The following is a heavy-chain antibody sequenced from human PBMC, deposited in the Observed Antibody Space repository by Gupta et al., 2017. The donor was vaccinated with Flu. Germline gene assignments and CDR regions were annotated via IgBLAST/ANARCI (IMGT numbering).Heavy chain of an antibody. Sequence: APGKGLEWVAIISYDGINNDCADSVKGRFTISRDNSQNTLYLQMDSLTYEDTGMYYCARGTEECSSTTCHIDAGGLQYFHSWGRGTLVTVSS. CDR3: ARGTEECSSTTCHIDAGGLQYFHS. D-gene: IGHD2-2*01. V-gene: IGHV3-30*03. CDR2: ISYDGINN. J-gene: IGHJ4*02.